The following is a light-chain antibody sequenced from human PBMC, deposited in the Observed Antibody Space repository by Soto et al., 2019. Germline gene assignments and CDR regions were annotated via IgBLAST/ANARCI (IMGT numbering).Light chain of an antibody. CDR1: SSDVGGYNY. CDR2: DVS. J-gene: IGLJ1*01. V-gene: IGLV2-14*01. Sequence: QSALTQPASVCGSPGQSITISCTGTSSDVGGYNYVSWYQQHPGKAPKLMISDVSNRPSGVSNRFSGSKSGNTASLTISGLQTEDEADYYCGSYTTSSTYVFGTGTKVTV. CDR3: GSYTTSSTYV.